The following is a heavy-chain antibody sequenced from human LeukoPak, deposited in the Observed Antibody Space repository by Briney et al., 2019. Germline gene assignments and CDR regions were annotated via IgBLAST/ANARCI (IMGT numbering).Heavy chain of an antibody. CDR2: ISGGDDST. Sequence: GGSLRLSCAASGFTFSSYAMNWVRQAPGKGLEWVSAISGGDDSTYYADSVRGRFTISRDNSKNTLYLQMNSPRAEDTAVYYCAKKSVPNTPPTFDYWGQGTLVTVSS. CDR3: AKKSVPNTPPTFDY. D-gene: IGHD2-2*02. J-gene: IGHJ4*02. CDR1: GFTFSSYA. V-gene: IGHV3-23*01.